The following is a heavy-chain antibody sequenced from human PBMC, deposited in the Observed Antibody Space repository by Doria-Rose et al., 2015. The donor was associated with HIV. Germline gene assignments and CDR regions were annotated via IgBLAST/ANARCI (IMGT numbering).Heavy chain of an antibody. J-gene: IGHJ4*02. CDR1: GGSISHYY. CDR2: IFYTGST. CDR3: ARVLSGTYDY. Sequence: QVQLQESGPGLVKPSETLSLTCSVSGGSISHYYWSWIRQPPGKGLEYIGDIFYTGSTSYSPSLKSRVSISIDTSKNKFSLRLSSVTAADTAVYYCARVLSGTYDYWGQGTLVTASS. D-gene: IGHD1-26*01. V-gene: IGHV4-59*01.